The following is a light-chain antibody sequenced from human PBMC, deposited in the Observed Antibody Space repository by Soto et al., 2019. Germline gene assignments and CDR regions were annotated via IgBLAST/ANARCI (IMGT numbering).Light chain of an antibody. V-gene: IGKV1-27*01. J-gene: IGKJ1*01. Sequence: DIQMTQSPSSLSASVGDRVTITCRASQGIGNSLAWYQQKPGKVPQLLIYWTSTLQSGVPSRFSGSGSGTDFTLTISSLQPEDVATCYCQKYDRVPGTFGQGTKVEVK. CDR2: WTS. CDR3: QKYDRVPGT. CDR1: QGIGNS.